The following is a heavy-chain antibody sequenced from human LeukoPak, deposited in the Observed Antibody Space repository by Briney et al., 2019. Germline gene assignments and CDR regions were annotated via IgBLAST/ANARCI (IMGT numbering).Heavy chain of an antibody. CDR1: GYSFTSYW. Sequence: GESLKISCKGSGYSFTSYWIGWVRQMPGKGLEWMGIIYPGDSDTRYSPSFQGQVTISADKSISTAYLQWSSLKASDTAMYYRARLAPTDGYNYRSNAQGWFDPWGQGTLVTVSS. D-gene: IGHD5-24*01. J-gene: IGHJ5*02. V-gene: IGHV5-51*01. CDR3: ARLAPTDGYNYRSNAQGWFDP. CDR2: IYPGDSDT.